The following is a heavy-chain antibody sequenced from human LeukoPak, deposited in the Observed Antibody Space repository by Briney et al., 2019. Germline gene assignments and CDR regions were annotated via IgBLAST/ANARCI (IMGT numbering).Heavy chain of an antibody. CDR3: VHRTTVTSVDH. CDR1: GFSLNTNAVA. CDR2: IYGNDDK. V-gene: IGHV2-5*01. J-gene: IGHJ4*02. D-gene: IGHD4-17*01. Sequence: SGPTLVNPTQTLTLTCTFSGFSLNTNAVAVGWVRQPPGQALEWLTFIYGNDDKRYSPSLEGRLTITKDTSKNQVVLTMTDMDYVDTATYYCVHRTTVTSVDHWGQGTLVTVSS.